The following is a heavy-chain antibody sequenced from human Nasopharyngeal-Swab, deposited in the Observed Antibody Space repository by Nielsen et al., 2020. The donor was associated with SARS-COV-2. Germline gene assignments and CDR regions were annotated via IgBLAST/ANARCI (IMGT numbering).Heavy chain of an antibody. CDR1: GDRVPSNSAA. Sequence: SQTLSLTCAISGDRVPSNSAAWNWIRQSPSRGLEWLGRTYYRSKWYNDYAVSVKSRITINPDTSKNQFSLQLNSVTPEDTAVYYCARDSSSGWSKDYYGMDVWGQGTTVTVSS. CDR3: ARDSSSGWSKDYYGMDV. J-gene: IGHJ6*02. D-gene: IGHD6-19*01. V-gene: IGHV6-1*01. CDR2: TYYRSKWYN.